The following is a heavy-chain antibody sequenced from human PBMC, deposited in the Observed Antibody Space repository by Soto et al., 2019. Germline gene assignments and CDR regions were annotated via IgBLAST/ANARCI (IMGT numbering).Heavy chain of an antibody. Sequence: PSETLSLTCAVYGGSFSGYYWSWIRQPPGKGLEWIGEINHSGSTNYNPSLKSRVTISVDTSKNQFSLKLSSVTAADTAVYYCARGRLNKYLNRRPYYFDYWGQGTLVTVSS. V-gene: IGHV4-34*01. J-gene: IGHJ4*02. D-gene: IGHD1-1*01. CDR2: INHSGST. CDR3: ARGRLNKYLNRRPYYFDY. CDR1: GGSFSGYY.